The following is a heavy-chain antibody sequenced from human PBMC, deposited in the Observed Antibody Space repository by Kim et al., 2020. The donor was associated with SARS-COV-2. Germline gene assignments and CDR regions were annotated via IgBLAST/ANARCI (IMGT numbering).Heavy chain of an antibody. CDR2: IYHSGST. D-gene: IGHD3-10*01. Sequence: SETLSLTCAVSGASISSSNWWSWVRQSPGKGLEWIGEIYHSGSTNYNPSLQSRVTISVDKSKNQFSLKLTSVTAADTAVYYCAKYVPYYGSSVGDYGMDVWGQGTTVTFSS. CDR1: GASISSSNW. CDR3: AKYVPYYGSSVGDYGMDV. V-gene: IGHV4-4*02. J-gene: IGHJ6*02.